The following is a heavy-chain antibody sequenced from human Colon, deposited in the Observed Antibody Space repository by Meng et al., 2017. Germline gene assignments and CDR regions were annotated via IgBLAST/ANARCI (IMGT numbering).Heavy chain of an antibody. J-gene: IGHJ4*02. CDR1: GYTLTGHY. D-gene: IGHD2-21*02. Sequence: QVQLVQSGAEVKKPGASGKVSCKDSGYTLTGHYMHWVRQAPGQGLEWMGRINPDRGDTNYAQKFQGRVTLTRDTSINTAYMELTGLRSDDTAVYYCAKIHLGDSGLDYWGQGTLVTVSS. CDR3: AKIHLGDSGLDY. CDR2: INPDRGDT. V-gene: IGHV1-2*06.